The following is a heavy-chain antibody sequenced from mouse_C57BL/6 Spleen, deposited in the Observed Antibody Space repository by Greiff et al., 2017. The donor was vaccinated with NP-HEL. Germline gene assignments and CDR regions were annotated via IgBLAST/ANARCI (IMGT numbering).Heavy chain of an antibody. CDR3: ARIGYYGTLYFDV. V-gene: IGHV1-80*01. D-gene: IGHD1-2*01. CDR1: GYAFSSYW. Sequence: VQVVESGAELVKPGASVKISCKASGYAFSSYWMNWVKQRPGKGLEWIGQIYPGDGDTNYNGKFKGKATLTADKSSSTAYMQLSSLTSEDSAGYFCARIGYYGTLYFDVWGTGTTVTVSS. J-gene: IGHJ1*03. CDR2: IYPGDGDT.